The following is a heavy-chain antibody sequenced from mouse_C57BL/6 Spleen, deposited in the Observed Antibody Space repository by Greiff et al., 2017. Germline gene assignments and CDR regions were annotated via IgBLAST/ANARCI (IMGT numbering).Heavy chain of an antibody. CDR3: ARGSSYGGYFDV. Sequence: EVMLVESEGGLVQPGSSMKLSCTASGFTFSDYYMAWVRQVPEKGLEWVANINYDGSSTYYLDSLKSRFIISRDNAKNILYLQMSSLKSEDTATYYCARGSSYGGYFDVWGTGTTVTVSS. D-gene: IGHD1-1*01. CDR1: GFTFSDYY. J-gene: IGHJ1*03. CDR2: INYDGSST. V-gene: IGHV5-16*01.